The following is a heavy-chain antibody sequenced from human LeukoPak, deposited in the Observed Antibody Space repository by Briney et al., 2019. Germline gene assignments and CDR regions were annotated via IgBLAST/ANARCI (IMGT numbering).Heavy chain of an antibody. CDR3: ARESLNWFDP. J-gene: IGHJ5*02. Sequence: SETLSLTCTVSGGSISSHYWSWSRQPPGKGLEWIGYIYYSGSTNYNPSLKSRVTISVDTSKNQFSLKLSSVTAADTAVYYCARESLNWFDPWGQGTLVTVSS. V-gene: IGHV4-59*11. CDR2: IYYSGST. CDR1: GGSISSHY.